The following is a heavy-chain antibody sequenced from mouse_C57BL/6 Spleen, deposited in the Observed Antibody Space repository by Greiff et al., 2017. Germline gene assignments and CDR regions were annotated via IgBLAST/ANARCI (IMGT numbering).Heavy chain of an antibody. CDR1: GYAFSSYW. J-gene: IGHJ3*01. V-gene: IGHV1-80*01. Sequence: QVQLQQSGAELVKPGASVKISCKASGYAFSSYWMNWVKQRPGKGLEWIGQIYPGDGDTNYNGTFKGKATLTADKSSSTAYMQLSSLTSEDSAVYFCARSGSGPAWFAYWGQGTLVTVSA. D-gene: IGHD3-2*02. CDR3: ARSGSGPAWFAY. CDR2: IYPGDGDT.